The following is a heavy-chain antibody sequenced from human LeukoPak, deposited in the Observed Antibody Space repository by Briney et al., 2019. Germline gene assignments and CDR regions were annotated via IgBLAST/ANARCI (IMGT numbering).Heavy chain of an antibody. V-gene: IGHV4-39*01. CDR2: FYYGESP. D-gene: IGHD6-19*01. CDR1: GDSFISSPYY. Sequence: SSETLSLTCTVSGDSFISSPYYWAWIRQPPGKGLEWIGSFYYGESPNYNPSLWSRATISVDTSKNQFSLKLSSVTAADTAVYYCARHAEQWLVREDWFDPWGQGTLVTVSS. CDR3: ARHAEQWLVREDWFDP. J-gene: IGHJ5*02.